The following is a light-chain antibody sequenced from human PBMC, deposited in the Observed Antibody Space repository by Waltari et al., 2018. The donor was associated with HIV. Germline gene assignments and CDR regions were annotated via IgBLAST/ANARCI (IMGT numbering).Light chain of an antibody. CDR2: DNN. CDR3: GTWDSGVSAGV. CDR1: ASNIGKNY. Sequence: QSVLTQPPSLSAAPGQKVTISCPGSASNIGKNYVSWYQQLPETAPKLIIYDNNNRPTGIPDRLSGSKSGTSATLAITGLRTGDEADYYCGTWDSGVSAGVFGGGTKLTVL. V-gene: IGLV1-51*01. J-gene: IGLJ3*02.